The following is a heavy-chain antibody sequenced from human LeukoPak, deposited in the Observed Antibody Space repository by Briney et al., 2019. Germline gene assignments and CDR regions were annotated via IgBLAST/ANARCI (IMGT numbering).Heavy chain of an antibody. CDR3: ARSIPAAISEWVY. D-gene: IGHD2-2*02. Sequence: VKPSETLSLTCTVSSGSISRYYWSWIRQPPGKGLDWIGYIYYTGSTYYNPSLKSRVTISVDTSKNQFSLKLNSVTAADTAVYYCARSIPAAISEWVYWGQGTLVTVSS. J-gene: IGHJ4*02. CDR2: IYYTGST. CDR1: SGSISRYY. V-gene: IGHV4-59*01.